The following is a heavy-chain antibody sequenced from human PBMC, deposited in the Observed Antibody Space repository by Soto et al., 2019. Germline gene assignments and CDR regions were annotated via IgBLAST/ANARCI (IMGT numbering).Heavy chain of an antibody. CDR3: ARGHGNIVVVPAALFP. Sequence: ASVKVSCKASGYTFTSYDINWVRQATGQGLEWMGWMNPNSGNTGYAQKFQGRVTMTRNTSISTAYMELSSLRSEDTAVYYCARGHGNIVVVPAALFPWGQGTLVTVSS. D-gene: IGHD2-2*01. J-gene: IGHJ5*02. V-gene: IGHV1-8*01. CDR2: MNPNSGNT. CDR1: GYTFTSYD.